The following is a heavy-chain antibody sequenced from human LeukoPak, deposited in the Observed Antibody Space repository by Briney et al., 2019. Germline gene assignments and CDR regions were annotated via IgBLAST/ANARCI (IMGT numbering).Heavy chain of an antibody. V-gene: IGHV1-3*01. CDR3: ARDVLDYDILTGYSPDAFDI. CDR1: GYTFTNYA. D-gene: IGHD3-9*01. J-gene: IGHJ3*02. CDR2: INGGNGNA. Sequence: ASVKVSCKASGYTFTNYAMHWVRQAPGQRPEWMGWINGGNGNAKYSQKFQGRVTITRDTSASTAYMELSSLRSEDTAVYYCARDVLDYDILTGYSPDAFDIWGQGTLVTVSS.